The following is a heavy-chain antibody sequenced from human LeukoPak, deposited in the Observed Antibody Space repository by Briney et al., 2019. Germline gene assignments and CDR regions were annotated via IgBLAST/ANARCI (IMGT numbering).Heavy chain of an antibody. J-gene: IGHJ4*02. CDR2: ISYDGSNK. V-gene: IGHV3-30*18. D-gene: IGHD3-10*01. CDR3: AKGEDMVRGVNYFDY. Sequence: GGSLRLSCAASGFTFSSYGMHWVRQAPGKGLEWVAVISYDGSNKYYADSVKGRFTISRDNSKNTLYLRMNSLRAEDTAVYYCAKGEDMVRGVNYFDYWGQGTLVTVSS. CDR1: GFTFSSYG.